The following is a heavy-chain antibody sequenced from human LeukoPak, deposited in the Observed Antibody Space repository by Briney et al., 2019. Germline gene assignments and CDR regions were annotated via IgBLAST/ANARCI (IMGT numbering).Heavy chain of an antibody. Sequence: SETLSLTCTVSGGSISSYYWSWIRQPPGKGLEWIGYIYYSGSTNYNPSLKSRVTISVDTSKNQFSLKLSSVTAADTAVYYCARHLGGYSGYRFDYWGQGTLVTVSS. V-gene: IGHV4-59*08. D-gene: IGHD5-12*01. CDR1: GGSISSYY. J-gene: IGHJ4*02. CDR2: IYYSGST. CDR3: ARHLGGYSGYRFDY.